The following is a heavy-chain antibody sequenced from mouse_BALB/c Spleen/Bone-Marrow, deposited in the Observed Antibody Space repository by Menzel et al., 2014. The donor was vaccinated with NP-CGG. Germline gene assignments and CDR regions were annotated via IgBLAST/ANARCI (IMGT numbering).Heavy chain of an antibody. Sequence: VQLQQSGPELVKPGASVKISCKASGYAFSSSWMNWVKLRPGQGLEWIGRIYPGDGDTYYNGRFKGKATLTADKSSSTAYMLLSSLTSGDSAVYFCVRSGGYRAMDYWGQGTSVTVSS. CDR3: VRSGGYRAMDY. CDR2: IYPGDGDT. V-gene: IGHV1-82*01. J-gene: IGHJ4*01. D-gene: IGHD1-1*02. CDR1: GYAFSSSW.